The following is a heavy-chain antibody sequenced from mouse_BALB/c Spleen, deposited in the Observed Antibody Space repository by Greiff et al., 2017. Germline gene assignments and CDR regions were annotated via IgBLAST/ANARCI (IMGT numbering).Heavy chain of an antibody. CDR1: GYAFSSYW. CDR3: AGGIRGAY. V-gene: IGHV1-9*01. J-gene: IGHJ3*01. Sequence: VQGVESGAELMKPGASVKISCKATGYAFSSYWIEWVKQRPGHGLEWIGEILPGSGSTNYNEKFKGKATFTADTSSNTAYMQLSSLTSEDSAVYYCAGGIRGAYWGQGTLVTVSA. CDR2: ILPGSGST.